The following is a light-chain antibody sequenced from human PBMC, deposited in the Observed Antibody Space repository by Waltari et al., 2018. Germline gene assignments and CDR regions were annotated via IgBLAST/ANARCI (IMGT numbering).Light chain of an antibody. J-gene: IGKJ1*01. Sequence: EIVLPQSTGTLSLALGERATVSCRASQSVSRALAWYQQKPGQAPRLLIYGASTRATSIPDRFSGSGSGTDFSLTISRLEPDDFAVYYCQHYLRLPVTFGQGTTVEI. CDR1: QSVSRA. CDR2: GAS. CDR3: QHYLRLPVT. V-gene: IGKV3-20*01.